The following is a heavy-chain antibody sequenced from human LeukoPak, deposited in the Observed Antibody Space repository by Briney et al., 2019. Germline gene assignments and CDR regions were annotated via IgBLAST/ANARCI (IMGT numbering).Heavy chain of an antibody. J-gene: IGHJ3*02. D-gene: IGHD1-26*01. V-gene: IGHV1-18*01. CDR1: GYTFTSYG. Sequence: ASVKVSCKASGYTFTSYGISWVRQAPGQGLEWMGWISAYNGNTNYAQKLQGRVTMTTDTSTSTAYMELRSLRSDDTAVYYCARGLWVGASRIDAFDIWGQRTMVTVSS. CDR2: ISAYNGNT. CDR3: ARGLWVGASRIDAFDI.